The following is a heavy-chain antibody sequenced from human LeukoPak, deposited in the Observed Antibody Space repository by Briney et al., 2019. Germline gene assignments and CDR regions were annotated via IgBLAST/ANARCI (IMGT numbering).Heavy chain of an antibody. CDR1: GYTFNIYY. CDR2: ISAYNGNT. V-gene: IGHV1-18*01. J-gene: IGHJ3*02. D-gene: IGHD6-13*01. Sequence: GASVKVSCKASGYTFNIYYIIWVRQAPGQGLEWMGWISAYNGNTNYAQKLQGRVTMTTDTSTSTAYMELRSLRSDDTAVYYCARDSWIAAKLNDAFDIWGQGTMVTVSS. CDR3: ARDSWIAAKLNDAFDI.